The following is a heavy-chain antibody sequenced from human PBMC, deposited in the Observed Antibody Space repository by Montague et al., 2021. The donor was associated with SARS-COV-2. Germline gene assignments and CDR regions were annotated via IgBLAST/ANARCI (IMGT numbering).Heavy chain of an antibody. D-gene: IGHD2-8*01. CDR3: AKTQLPGCKFDY. CDR2: ITATGGDT. CDR1: GFTFSSYP. V-gene: IGHV3-23*01. J-gene: IGHJ4*02. Sequence: SLRLSCAASGFTFSSYPMSWVRQAPGKGLEWVSTITATGGDTHYSDSVKGRFTISRDTSKNTLYLQMSGLRAEDTAAYYCAKTQLPGCKFDYWGQGSQVTVSS.